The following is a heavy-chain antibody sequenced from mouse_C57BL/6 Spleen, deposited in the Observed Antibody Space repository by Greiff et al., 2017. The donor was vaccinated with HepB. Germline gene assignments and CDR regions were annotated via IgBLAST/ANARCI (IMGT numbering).Heavy chain of an antibody. V-gene: IGHV1-63*01. CDR1: GYTFTNYW. Sequence: QVQLQQSGAELVRPGTSVKMSCKASGYTFTNYWIGWAKQRPGHGLEWIGDIYPGGGYTNYNEKFKSKATLTVDKSSSTAYMQLSSLTSEDSAVYYCAKYGYDEAWFAYWGQGTLVTVSA. CDR2: IYPGGGYT. J-gene: IGHJ3*01. D-gene: IGHD2-2*01. CDR3: AKYGYDEAWFAY.